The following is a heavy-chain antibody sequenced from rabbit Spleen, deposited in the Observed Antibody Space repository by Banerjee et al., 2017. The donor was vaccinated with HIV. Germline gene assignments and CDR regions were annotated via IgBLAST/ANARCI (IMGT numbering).Heavy chain of an antibody. J-gene: IGHJ4*01. V-gene: IGHV1S45*01. D-gene: IGHD1-1*01. CDR1: GFSFSSSYY. Sequence: QEQLEESGGGLVQPEGSLTLTCTASGFSFSSSYYMCWVRQAPGKGLEWIGCIYIGSGRTYYATWAKGRFTISKTSTTVTLQMTSLTAADTATYFCARDLVAVIGWNFSLWGPGTLVTVS. CDR2: IYIGSGRT. CDR3: ARDLVAVIGWNFSL.